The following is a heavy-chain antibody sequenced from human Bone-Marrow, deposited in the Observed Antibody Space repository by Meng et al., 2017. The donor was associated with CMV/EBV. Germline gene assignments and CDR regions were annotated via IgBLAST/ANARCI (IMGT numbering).Heavy chain of an antibody. CDR3: TRDQGDDFWSGYYFADV. D-gene: IGHD3-3*01. Sequence: SVKVSCKASGGTFSSYAISWVRQAPGQGLEWMGGIIPIFGTANYAQKFQGRVTITTDESTSTAYMELSSLRSEDTAVYYCTRDQGDDFWSGYYFADVWGQGTTVTVSS. V-gene: IGHV1-69*05. J-gene: IGHJ6*02. CDR1: GGTFSSYA. CDR2: IIPIFGTA.